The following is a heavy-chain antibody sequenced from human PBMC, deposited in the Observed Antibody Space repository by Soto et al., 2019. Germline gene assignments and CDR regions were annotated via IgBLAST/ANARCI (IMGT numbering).Heavy chain of an antibody. CDR1: GFTFSSYG. D-gene: IGHD3-22*01. CDR2: IWYDGSNK. J-gene: IGHJ4*02. V-gene: IGHV3-33*01. CDR3: ARDQTEYYYDSSGYYLGY. Sequence: PGGSLRLSCAASGFTFSSYGMHWVRQAPGKGLEWVAVIWYDGSNKYYADSAKGRFTISRDNSKNTLYLQMNSLRAEDTAVYYCARDQTEYYYDSSGYYLGYWGQGTLVTVSS.